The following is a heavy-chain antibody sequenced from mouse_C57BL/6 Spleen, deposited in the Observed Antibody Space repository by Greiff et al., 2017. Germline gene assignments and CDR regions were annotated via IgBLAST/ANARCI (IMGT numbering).Heavy chain of an antibody. CDR1: GFTFSDYG. CDR2: ISSGSSTI. Sequence: EVQLVESGGGLVKPGGSLKLSCAASGFTFSDYGMHWVRQAPEKGLEWVAYISSGSSTIYYADTVKGRFTISRDNAKNTLFLQMTSLRSEDTAMYYCAKGVGSSYSYAMDYWGQGTSVTVSS. J-gene: IGHJ4*01. D-gene: IGHD1-1*01. CDR3: AKGVGSSYSYAMDY. V-gene: IGHV5-17*01.